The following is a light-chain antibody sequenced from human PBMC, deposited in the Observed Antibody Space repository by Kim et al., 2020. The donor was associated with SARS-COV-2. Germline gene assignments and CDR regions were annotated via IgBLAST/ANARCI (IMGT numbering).Light chain of an antibody. CDR2: DAS. CDR1: EGVSGY. V-gene: IGKV3-11*01. Sequence: SLSPGERATLACRASEGVSGYLAWYQQKPGQTPRLLISDASNRATGIPARFSGSGSGTDFTLTISSLEPEDFALYYCQQRADWPLTFGGGTRVEVK. J-gene: IGKJ4*01. CDR3: QQRADWPLT.